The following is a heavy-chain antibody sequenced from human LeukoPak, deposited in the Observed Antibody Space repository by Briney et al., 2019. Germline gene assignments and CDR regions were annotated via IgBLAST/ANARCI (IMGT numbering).Heavy chain of an antibody. CDR1: GYSFTSYW. Sequence: PGESLKISCKGSGYSFTSYWIGWVRQMPGKGLEWMGIIYPGDSDTRYSPSFQGQVTISADKSISTAYLQWSSLKASDTAMYYCARTPKMAVADQLYFDYWGQGTLVTVSS. D-gene: IGHD6-19*01. CDR3: ARTPKMAVADQLYFDY. CDR2: IYPGDSDT. J-gene: IGHJ4*02. V-gene: IGHV5-51*01.